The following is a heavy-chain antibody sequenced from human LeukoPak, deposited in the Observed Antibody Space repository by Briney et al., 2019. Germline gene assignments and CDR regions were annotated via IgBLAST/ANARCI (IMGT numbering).Heavy chain of an antibody. CDR1: GGSISSSSYY. CDR3: ARGGYSSGYVDY. V-gene: IGHV4-39*01. J-gene: IGHJ4*02. Sequence: KPSETLSLTCTVSGGSISSSSYYWGWIRQPPGKGLEWIGSIYYSGSTYYNPSLKSRVTISVDTSKNQFSLKLSSVTAADTAVYYCARGGYSSGYVDYWGQGTLVTVSS. D-gene: IGHD6-19*01. CDR2: IYYSGST.